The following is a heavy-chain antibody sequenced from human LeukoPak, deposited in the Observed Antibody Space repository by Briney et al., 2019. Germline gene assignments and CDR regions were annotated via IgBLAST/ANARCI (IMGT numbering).Heavy chain of an antibody. J-gene: IGHJ4*02. CDR3: ARDMYRSGRVPFDY. D-gene: IGHD6-19*01. CDR1: GYTFTSYG. CDR2: ISASNGNT. Sequence: ASVKVSCKASGYTFTSYGINWVRQAPGQGLEWMGWISASNGNTNYAQKLQGRVTMTTDTSTTTAYMELRSLRSDDTAVYYCARDMYRSGRVPFDYWGQGTLVTVSS. V-gene: IGHV1-18*01.